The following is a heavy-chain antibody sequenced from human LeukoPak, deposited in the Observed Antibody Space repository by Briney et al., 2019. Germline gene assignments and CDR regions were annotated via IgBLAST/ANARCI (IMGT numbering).Heavy chain of an antibody. CDR1: GYTFTSYD. V-gene: IGHV1-8*01. Sequence: ASVKVSCKAYGYTFTSYDINWVRQATGQGLEWMGWMNPNSGNTGYAQKFQGRVTMTRNTSISTAYMELSSLRSEDTAVYYCARVFLSIFGVVIQVDAFDIWGQGTMVTVSS. CDR2: MNPNSGNT. J-gene: IGHJ3*02. D-gene: IGHD3-3*01. CDR3: ARVFLSIFGVVIQVDAFDI.